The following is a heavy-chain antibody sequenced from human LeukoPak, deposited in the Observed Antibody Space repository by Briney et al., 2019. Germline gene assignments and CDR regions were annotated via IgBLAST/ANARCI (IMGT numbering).Heavy chain of an antibody. CDR1: GFTFSSYG. CDR3: AKDRAAGTYYFDY. Sequence: GGSLRLSCAAPGFTFSSYGMHWVRQAPGKGLEWVAVIWYDGSNKYYADSVKGRFTISRDNSKNTLYLQMNSLRAEDTAVYYCAKDRAAGTYYFDYWGQGTLVTVSS. CDR2: IWYDGSNK. D-gene: IGHD6-13*01. J-gene: IGHJ4*02. V-gene: IGHV3-33*06.